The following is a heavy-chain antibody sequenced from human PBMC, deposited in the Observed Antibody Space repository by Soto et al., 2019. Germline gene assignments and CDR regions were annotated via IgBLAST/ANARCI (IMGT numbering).Heavy chain of an antibody. V-gene: IGHV4-39*01. J-gene: IGHJ4*02. CDR1: GGTISTSSYY. CDR2: IYYSGST. D-gene: IGHD3-22*01. CDR3: ARDYDSSGDY. Sequence: PSETLYLTCTVSGGTISTSSYYWGLIRQPPGKGLEWIGSIYYSGSTYYNPSLKSRVAISVDTSKNQFSLKLSSVTAADTAVYYCARDYDSSGDYWGQGTLVTVSS.